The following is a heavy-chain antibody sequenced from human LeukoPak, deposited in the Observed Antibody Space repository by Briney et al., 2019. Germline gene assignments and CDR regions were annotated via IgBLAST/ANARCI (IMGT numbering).Heavy chain of an antibody. D-gene: IGHD6-13*01. CDR3: ARDRPYSSSRYYYYGMDV. V-gene: IGHV1-69*04. CDR1: GGTFSSYA. CDR2: IIPILGIA. J-gene: IGHJ6*02. Sequence: SVKVSCKASGGTFSSYAISWVRQAPGQGLEWMGRIIPILGIANYAQKFQGRVTITADKSTSTAYMELSSLRSEDTAVYYCARDRPYSSSRYYYYGMDVWGQGTTVTVSS.